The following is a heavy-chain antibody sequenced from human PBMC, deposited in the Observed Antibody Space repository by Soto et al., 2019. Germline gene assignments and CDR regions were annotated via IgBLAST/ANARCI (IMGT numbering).Heavy chain of an antibody. CDR1: GFTFSSYA. CDR2: ISYDGSNK. J-gene: IGHJ4*02. D-gene: IGHD5-12*01. V-gene: IGHV3-30-3*01. Sequence: QVQLVESGGGVVQPGRSLRLSCAASGFTFSSYAMHWVRQAPGKGLEWVAVISYDGSNKYYADSVKGRFTISRDNSKNTLYLQMNSLRAEDTAVYYCARELVGAKDYWGQGTLVTVSS. CDR3: ARELVGAKDY.